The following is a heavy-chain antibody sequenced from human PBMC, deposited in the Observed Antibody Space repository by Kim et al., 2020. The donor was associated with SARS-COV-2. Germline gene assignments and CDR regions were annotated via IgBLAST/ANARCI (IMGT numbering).Heavy chain of an antibody. D-gene: IGHD1-26*01. Sequence: QKLQGRVTMTTDTSTSTAYMELRSLRSDDTAVYYCARDSGSYYEAAPFDYWGQGTLVTVSS. J-gene: IGHJ4*02. CDR3: ARDSGSYYEAAPFDY. V-gene: IGHV1-18*01.